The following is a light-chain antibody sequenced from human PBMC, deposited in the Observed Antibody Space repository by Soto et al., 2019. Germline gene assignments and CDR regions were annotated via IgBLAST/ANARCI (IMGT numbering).Light chain of an antibody. CDR2: AAS. CDR3: QQSYNSPPT. CDR1: QSISSY. Sequence: EIQITHSLSSLSASVGDRVTITCRASQSISSYLNWYQQKPGKAPNLLIYAASSLQSGVPSRFSGSGSGTDFTLTISSLQPEDCATYFCQQSYNSPPTFGPGTKVDIK. J-gene: IGKJ1*01. V-gene: IGKV1-39*01.